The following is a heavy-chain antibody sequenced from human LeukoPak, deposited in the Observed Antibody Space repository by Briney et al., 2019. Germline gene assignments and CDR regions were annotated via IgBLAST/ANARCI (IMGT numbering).Heavy chain of an antibody. CDR3: ARGGYSGFWSGYYRSYFDY. D-gene: IGHD3-3*01. J-gene: IGHJ4*02. CDR2: INDRGST. CDR1: GGYFSPYY. Sequence: SGTLSHTPVGHGGYFSPYYWSWIGQPPGKGLEWVGEINDRGSTNYNPSLKPRVAISADTSTNQLSLKLSSVTAADTAVYYCARGGYSGFWSGYYRSYFDYWGQGALVPVSS. V-gene: IGHV4-34*01.